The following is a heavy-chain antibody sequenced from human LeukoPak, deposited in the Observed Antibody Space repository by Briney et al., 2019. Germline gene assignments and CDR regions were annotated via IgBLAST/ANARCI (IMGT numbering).Heavy chain of an antibody. D-gene: IGHD6-13*01. CDR1: GFTFSSYA. J-gene: IGHJ4*02. CDR2: ISSNGGST. CDR3: ASIGIAAADDY. Sequence: GGSLRLSCAASGFTFSSYAMHWVRQAPGKGLEYVSAISSNGGSTYYANSVKGRFTISRDNSKNTLYLQMGSLRAEDMAVYYCASIGIAAADDYWGQGTLVTVSP. V-gene: IGHV3-64*01.